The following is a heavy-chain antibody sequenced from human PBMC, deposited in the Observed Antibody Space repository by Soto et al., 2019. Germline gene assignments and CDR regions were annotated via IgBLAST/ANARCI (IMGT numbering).Heavy chain of an antibody. J-gene: IGHJ4*02. Sequence: GGSLRLSCAASGFTFDSYDMNWVRQAPGKGLEWVSGISASGASIFYTDSVKGRFSISRDNSRNTLFLQMDSLRAEDTAVYYCAKATHYGDYYFDYWGQGTQVTVSS. V-gene: IGHV3-23*01. CDR3: AKATHYGDYYFDY. CDR1: GFTFDSYD. D-gene: IGHD4-17*01. CDR2: ISASGASI.